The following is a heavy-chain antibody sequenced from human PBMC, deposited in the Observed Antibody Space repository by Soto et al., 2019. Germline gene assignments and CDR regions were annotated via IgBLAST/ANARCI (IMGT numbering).Heavy chain of an antibody. CDR3: AKGGRHWLVTSDFNY. Sequence: VQLVESGGGVVQPGRSLRLSCAASGFTFSDYAMNWVRQAPGKGLEWVAVVSHDGRNTHYADSVKGRFTISRDSSKNTVSLEMTSLRDEDTAVYYFAKGGRHWLVTSDFNYWGQGALVTVSS. CDR2: VSHDGRNT. D-gene: IGHD6-19*01. J-gene: IGHJ4*02. V-gene: IGHV3-30*18. CDR1: GFTFSDYA.